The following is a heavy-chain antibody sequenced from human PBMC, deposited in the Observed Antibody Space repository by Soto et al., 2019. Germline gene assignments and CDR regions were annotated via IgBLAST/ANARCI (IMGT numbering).Heavy chain of an antibody. V-gene: IGHV4-59*12. D-gene: IGHD3-10*01. Sequence: SETLSLTCTVSGGSIGSYCWTWIRQPPGEGLEWIGGICKSGTTNYNPSLKSRVAISLKTTKNQFSLKLNSVTAADTAVYYCARGRLYGSGSYYYYYMDVWGKGTTVTVSS. CDR1: GGSIGSYC. J-gene: IGHJ6*03. CDR3: ARGRLYGSGSYYYYYMDV. CDR2: ICKSGTT.